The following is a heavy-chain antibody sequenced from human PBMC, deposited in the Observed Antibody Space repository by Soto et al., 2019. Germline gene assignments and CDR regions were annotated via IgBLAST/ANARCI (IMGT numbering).Heavy chain of an antibody. J-gene: IGHJ4*02. CDR2: INAGNGNT. Sequence: ASVKVSCKASGYTFTSYAMHWVRQAPGQRLEWMGWINAGNGNTKYSQKFQGRVTITRDTSASTAYMELSSLRSEDTAVYYCARAQYYYDSSGYIPIPFDYWGQGTLVTVSS. CDR3: ARAQYYYDSSGYIPIPFDY. V-gene: IGHV1-3*01. CDR1: GYTFTSYA. D-gene: IGHD3-22*01.